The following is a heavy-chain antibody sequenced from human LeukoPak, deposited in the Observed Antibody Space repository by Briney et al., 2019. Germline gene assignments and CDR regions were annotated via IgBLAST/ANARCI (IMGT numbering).Heavy chain of an antibody. Sequence: GGSLRLSCAASGFKFGNYPMNWIRRAPGQGLGWVANINEDGSETYYVDSVMGRFTISRDNVRNSLYLQMDSLRVEDTATYYCARDFSGEFDYWGQGTLVTVST. CDR3: ARDFSGEFDY. V-gene: IGHV3-7*01. CDR2: INEDGSET. CDR1: GFKFGNYP. D-gene: IGHD7-27*01. J-gene: IGHJ4*02.